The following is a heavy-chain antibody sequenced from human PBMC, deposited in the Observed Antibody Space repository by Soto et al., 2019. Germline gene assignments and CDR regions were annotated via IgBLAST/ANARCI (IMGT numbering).Heavy chain of an antibody. CDR3: ARDRLRLGELSLLGYFDY. D-gene: IGHD3-16*02. Sequence: QVQLEESGGGVVQPGRSLRLSCAASGFTFSRHTLHWVRQAPGKGLEWVASISYDGSNKYYADSVKGRFTSSRDNSKNTLYVQMDSLRAEDTAVYYCARDRLRLGELSLLGYFDYWGQGTLVTVSS. CDR1: GFTFSRHT. J-gene: IGHJ4*02. V-gene: IGHV3-30*04. CDR2: ISYDGSNK.